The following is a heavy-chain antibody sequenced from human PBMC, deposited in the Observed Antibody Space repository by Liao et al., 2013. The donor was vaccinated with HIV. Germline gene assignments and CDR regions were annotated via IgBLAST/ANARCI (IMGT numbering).Heavy chain of an antibody. CDR3: ARENHDYVWGSYRFFDY. V-gene: IGHV4-4*07. D-gene: IGHD3-16*02. Sequence: QVLLQESGPGLMRPSETLSLTCTVSGDSISNYYWNWIRQRAGKGLEWIGRIYSSGRTNYNPSLRSRVTMSVDTSKNQFSLRLSSLTAADTAVYYCARENHDYVWGSYRFFDYWGRG. CDR1: GDSISNYY. CDR2: IYSSGRT. J-gene: IGHJ4*03.